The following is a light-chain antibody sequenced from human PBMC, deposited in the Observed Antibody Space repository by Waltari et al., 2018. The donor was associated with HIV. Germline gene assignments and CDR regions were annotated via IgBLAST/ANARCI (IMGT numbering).Light chain of an antibody. CDR1: QSINSY. CDR2: GAT. Sequence: DIQMTQSPSSLSASVGDRVPITCRASQSINSYLNWYQQKPRKAPKLLIYGATSLQSGVPSRFSGSGSGTDFTLTISSLQPEDFATYYCQQSYSIPLTFGGGTKVGIK. J-gene: IGKJ4*01. CDR3: QQSYSIPLT. V-gene: IGKV1-39*01.